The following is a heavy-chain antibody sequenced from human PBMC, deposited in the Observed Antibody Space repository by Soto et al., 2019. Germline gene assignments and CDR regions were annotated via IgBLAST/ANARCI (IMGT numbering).Heavy chain of an antibody. J-gene: IGHJ6*02. Sequence: LRHARPAWGDSRGDCYMSWIRQDPGKGLEWVSYISSSSSYTNYADSVKGRFTISRDNPKNTLYLQMHSLRVEDTAVYFCSTDSSGSFYYYYGMDVWGQGTTVTVSS. CDR2: ISSSSSYT. V-gene: IGHV3-11*03. CDR3: STDSSGSFYYYYGMDV. CDR1: GDSRGDCY. D-gene: IGHD3-22*01.